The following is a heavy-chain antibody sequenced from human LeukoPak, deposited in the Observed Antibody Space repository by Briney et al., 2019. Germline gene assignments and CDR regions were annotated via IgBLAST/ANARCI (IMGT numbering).Heavy chain of an antibody. CDR3: AKDPRREYHFDF. V-gene: IGHV3-43*02. CDR1: GFTFDNCA. J-gene: IGHJ4*02. Sequence: PGGSLRLSCVASGFTFDNCAMHWVRQVPGKGLEWVAIISEDGSITYYADSVKGRFSISRDNSKNSLYLQMNSLRREDTAFYYCAKDPRREYHFDFWGQGTRVTVSS. D-gene: IGHD2-2*01. CDR2: ISEDGSIT.